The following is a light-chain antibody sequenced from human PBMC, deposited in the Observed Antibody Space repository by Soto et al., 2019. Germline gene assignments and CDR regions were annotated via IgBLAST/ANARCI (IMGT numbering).Light chain of an antibody. V-gene: IGKV3-20*01. Sequence: EIILTQSPDTLSLSPGERATLSCRASQTVSSNYLAWCQQRPGQAPRLLIYGASTRAAGIPDRFSGSGSGTDFTLTISRLEPEDFAVYYCQRYGSSPITFGQGTRLEIK. CDR2: GAS. CDR3: QRYGSSPIT. CDR1: QTVSSNY. J-gene: IGKJ5*01.